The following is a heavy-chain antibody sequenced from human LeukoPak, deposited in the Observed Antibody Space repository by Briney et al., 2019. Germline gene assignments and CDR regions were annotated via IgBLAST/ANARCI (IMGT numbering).Heavy chain of an antibody. D-gene: IGHD3-22*01. CDR3: AKDPLRYDSSGYYWYYFDY. V-gene: IGHV3-74*01. CDR1: GFTFSSYW. J-gene: IGHJ4*02. CDR2: INTDGSST. Sequence: PGGSLRLSCAASGFTFSSYWMHWVRQAPGKGLVWVSRINTDGSSTSYADSVKGRFTISRDNAKNTLYLQMNSLRAEDTAVYYCAKDPLRYDSSGYYWYYFDYWGQGTLVTVSS.